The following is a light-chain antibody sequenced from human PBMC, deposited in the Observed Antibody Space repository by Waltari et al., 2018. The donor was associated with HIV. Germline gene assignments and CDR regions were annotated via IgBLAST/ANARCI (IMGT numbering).Light chain of an antibody. J-gene: IGKJ2*01. V-gene: IGKV3-20*01. CDR2: GAS. CDR3: QQYANSPRT. CDR1: QSVGSNY. Sequence: EIVLTQSPGPLSLSPGERATLSCRASQSVGSNYLAWYQQKAGQAPRLLIYGASSRATGIPDRFSGSGSGTDFTLTISRLEPEDFAVYSCQQYANSPRTFGQGTKLDIK.